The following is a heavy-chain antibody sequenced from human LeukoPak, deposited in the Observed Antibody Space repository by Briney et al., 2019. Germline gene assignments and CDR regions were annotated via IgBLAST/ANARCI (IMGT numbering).Heavy chain of an antibody. V-gene: IGHV3-23*01. Sequence: PGGSLRLSCAASGFTFSSYAMSWVRQAPGKGLEWVSAISGSGGSTYYADSVKGRFTISRDNSKNTLYLQMDSLRAEDTAVYYCAKSDSPYSSSWYPWGYWGLGTLVTVSS. J-gene: IGHJ4*02. CDR2: ISGSGGST. D-gene: IGHD6-13*01. CDR1: GFTFSSYA. CDR3: AKSDSPYSSSWYPWGY.